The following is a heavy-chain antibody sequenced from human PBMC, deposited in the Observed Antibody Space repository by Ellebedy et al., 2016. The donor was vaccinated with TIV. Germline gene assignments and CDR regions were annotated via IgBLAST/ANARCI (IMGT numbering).Heavy chain of an antibody. CDR3: TSLARGSGY. D-gene: IGHD3-10*01. Sequence: SVKVSXXASGGTFSSSAISWVRQAPGQGLEWMGGIIPIFGTANYAQKFQGRVTITADESTSTAYMELSSLRSEDTAVYYCTSLARGSGYWGQGTLVTVSS. V-gene: IGHV1-69*13. CDR2: IIPIFGTA. CDR1: GGTFSSSA. J-gene: IGHJ4*02.